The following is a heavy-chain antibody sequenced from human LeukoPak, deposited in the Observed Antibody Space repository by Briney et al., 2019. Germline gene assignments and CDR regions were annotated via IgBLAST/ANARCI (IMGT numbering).Heavy chain of an antibody. CDR1: GGTFSSYA. V-gene: IGHV1-69*13. CDR2: IIPIFGTA. Sequence: GASVKVSCKASGGTFSSYAISWVRQAPGQGLEWMGGIIPIFGTANYAQKFQGRVTITADESTSTAYMELSSLRSEDTAVYYCARDLSFTGYSSSWVGYNWFDPWGQGTLDTVSS. CDR3: ARDLSFTGYSSSWVGYNWFDP. D-gene: IGHD6-13*01. J-gene: IGHJ5*02.